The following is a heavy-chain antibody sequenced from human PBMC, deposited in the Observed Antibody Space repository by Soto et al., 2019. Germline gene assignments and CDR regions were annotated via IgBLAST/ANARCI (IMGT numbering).Heavy chain of an antibody. CDR2: ISGSGGST. CDR3: AKDGELRYYDILTGYYGTYGMDV. V-gene: IGHV3-23*01. J-gene: IGHJ6*02. Sequence: GGSLRLSCAASGFTFSSYAMSWVRQAPGKGLEWVSAISGSGGSTYYADSVKGRFTISRDNSKNTLYLQMNSLRAEDTAVYYCAKDGELRYYDILTGYYGTYGMDVWGQGTTVTVSS. D-gene: IGHD3-9*01. CDR1: GFTFSSYA.